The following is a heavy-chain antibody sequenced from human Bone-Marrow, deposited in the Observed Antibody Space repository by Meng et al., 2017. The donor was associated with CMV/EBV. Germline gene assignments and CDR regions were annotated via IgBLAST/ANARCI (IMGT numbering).Heavy chain of an antibody. CDR1: GDTFTSYG. D-gene: IGHD2-21*01. V-gene: IGHV1-18*01. Sequence: ASVKVFCKASGDTFTSYGISWVRQATGQGLEWMGWISAYNGNTYYAQKLQGRVTMTTDTSTSTAYIELRSLRYDDKAVYYCARDVPEISYGGGDCPSDYWGQGTLVTFSS. J-gene: IGHJ4*02. CDR3: ARDVPEISYGGGDCPSDY. CDR2: ISAYNGNT.